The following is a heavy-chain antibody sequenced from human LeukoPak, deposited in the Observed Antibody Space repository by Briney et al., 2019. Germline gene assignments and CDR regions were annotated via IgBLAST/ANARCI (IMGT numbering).Heavy chain of an antibody. CDR1: GYTFTSYG. CDR3: ARETYYYDSSGYPTRSFDY. D-gene: IGHD3-22*01. CDR2: ISAYNGNT. Sequence: ASVKVSCKAFGYTFTSYGISWVRQAPGQGLEWMGWISAYNGNTNYAQKLQGRVTMTTDTSTSTAYMELRSLRSDDTAVYYCARETYYYDSSGYPTRSFDYWGQGTLVTVSS. J-gene: IGHJ4*02. V-gene: IGHV1-18*01.